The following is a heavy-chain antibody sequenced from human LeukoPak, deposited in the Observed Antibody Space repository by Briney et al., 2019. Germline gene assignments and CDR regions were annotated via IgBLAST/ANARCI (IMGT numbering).Heavy chain of an antibody. CDR2: INSDVSWT. CDR1: GNYW. J-gene: IGHJ4*02. D-gene: IGHD2-2*01. Sequence: GGSLRLSCAASGNYWMHWVRQAPGKGLVWVSHINSDVSWTSYADSVKGRFTISKDNAKNTVYLQMNNLRAEDTAVYYCVSFYETYWGRGTLVTVSS. V-gene: IGHV3-74*01. CDR3: VSFYETY.